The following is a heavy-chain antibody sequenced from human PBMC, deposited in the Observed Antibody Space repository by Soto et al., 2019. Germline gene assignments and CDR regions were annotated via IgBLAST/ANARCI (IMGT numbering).Heavy chain of an antibody. CDR1: GFTCTTFG. Sequence: QVQLVESGGGVVQPGGSLRLSCTASGFTCTTFGIHWVRQAPGKGLEWVALISYDGHNKYYSDSVKGRFTISRDNYKNTLSLQMNGLRAEDTAVYYCAKDLQAYGDYNYYSYGMDVWGQGTTVSVSS. D-gene: IGHD4-17*01. J-gene: IGHJ6*02. CDR3: AKDLQAYGDYNYYSYGMDV. V-gene: IGHV3-30*18. CDR2: ISYDGHNK.